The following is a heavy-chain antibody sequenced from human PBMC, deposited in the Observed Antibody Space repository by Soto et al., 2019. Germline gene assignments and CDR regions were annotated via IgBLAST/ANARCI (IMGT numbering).Heavy chain of an antibody. CDR1: GGSISSYY. J-gene: IGHJ6*02. V-gene: IGHV4-59*04. Sequence: SETLSLTCTFSGGSISSYYWSWIRQPPGKGLEWIGYIYYSGSTYYNPSLKSRVTISVDTSKNQFSLKLSSVTAADTAVYYCARLAVAAAGEPAGYYYGMDVWGQGTKVTVSS. CDR3: ARLAVAAAGEPAGYYYGMDV. CDR2: IYYSGST. D-gene: IGHD6-13*01.